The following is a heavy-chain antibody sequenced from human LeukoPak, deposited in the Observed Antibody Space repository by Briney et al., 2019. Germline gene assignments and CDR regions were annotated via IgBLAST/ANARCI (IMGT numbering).Heavy chain of an antibody. Sequence: SDTLSLTRSVPGRSISSYYWSCIPAPPQERREWIGYIYDSGSTNYNPSPKSRVTISVDTSKNQFSLMLSPVTAADTAVYYCASAGGSYWFDYWGQGTLVTVSS. V-gene: IGHV4-59*07. CDR1: GRSISSYY. CDR3: ASAGGSYWFDY. D-gene: IGHD1-26*01. CDR2: IYDSGST. J-gene: IGHJ4*02.